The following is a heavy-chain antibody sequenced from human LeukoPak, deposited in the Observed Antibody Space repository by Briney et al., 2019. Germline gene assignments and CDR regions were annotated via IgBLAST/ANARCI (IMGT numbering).Heavy chain of an antibody. D-gene: IGHD5-18*01. CDR3: ARGPTWIQLWDAFDI. CDR2: MNPNSGNT. Sequence: ASVKVSCNASGYTFTSYDINWVRQATGQGLEWMGWMNPNSGNTGYAQKFQGRVTMTRNTSISTAYMELSSLRSEDTAVYYCARGPTWIQLWDAFDIWGQGTMVTVSS. J-gene: IGHJ3*02. CDR1: GYTFTSYD. V-gene: IGHV1-8*01.